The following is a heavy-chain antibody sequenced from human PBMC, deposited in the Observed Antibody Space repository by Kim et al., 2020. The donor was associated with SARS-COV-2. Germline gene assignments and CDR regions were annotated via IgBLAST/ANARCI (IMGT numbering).Heavy chain of an antibody. CDR1: GFNFNYYG. V-gene: IGHV3-30*18. CDR3: AKRGGVFDFSSSSYIDY. J-gene: IGHJ4*01. CDR2: ISYEGSKK. D-gene: IGHD3-3*01. Sequence: GGSLRLFCVVSGFNFNYYGMHWVRQAPGKGLEWVAGISYEGSKKFYADSLMGRFTISRDSSKNTLYLQMDSLTSEDTAIYYCAKRGGVFDFSSSSYIDY.